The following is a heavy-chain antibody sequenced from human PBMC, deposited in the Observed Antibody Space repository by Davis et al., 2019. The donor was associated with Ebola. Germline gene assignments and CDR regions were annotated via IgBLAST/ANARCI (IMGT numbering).Heavy chain of an antibody. CDR3: ARVARY. D-gene: IGHD6-6*01. J-gene: IGHJ4*02. Sequence: SETLSLTCAVYGGSFISYYWSWIRQPPGKGLEWIGEINHSGSTNYNPSLKSRVTISVDTSKNQFSLKLSSVTAADTAVYYCARVARYWGQGTLVTVSS. CDR2: INHSGST. V-gene: IGHV4-34*01. CDR1: GGSFISYY.